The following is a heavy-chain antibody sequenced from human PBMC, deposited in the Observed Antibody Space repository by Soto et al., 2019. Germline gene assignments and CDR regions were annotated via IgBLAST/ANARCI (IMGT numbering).Heavy chain of an antibody. J-gene: IGHJ5*02. CDR2: TYYTGST. V-gene: IGHV4-59*13. D-gene: IGHD3-10*01. Sequence: AETLSLTCTISGGSFGTNYWSWVRQAPGKGLEWIGYTYYTGSTKYNPSLKSRATISVDTSNNHFSLTLNSAAAADTAVYYCATDSAGRGPFDPWGQGILVTVSS. CDR1: GGSFGTNY. CDR3: ATDSAGRGPFDP.